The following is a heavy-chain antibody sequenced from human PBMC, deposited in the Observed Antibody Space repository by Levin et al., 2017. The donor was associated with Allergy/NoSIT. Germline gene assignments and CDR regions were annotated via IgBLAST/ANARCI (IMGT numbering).Heavy chain of an antibody. D-gene: IGHD5-12*01. Sequence: SETLSLTCTVSGGSIYSYYATWIRQSPGKGLQWIGHVYYSGSATYNPSLKSRLSLSVVASKAQFSLKLSSVTAAATAVYYCVRQQYRGYDYLEFDSWGQGTLVTVSS. CDR2: VYYSGSA. CDR1: GGSIYSYY. CDR3: VRQQYRGYDYLEFDS. J-gene: IGHJ4*02. V-gene: IGHV4-59*08.